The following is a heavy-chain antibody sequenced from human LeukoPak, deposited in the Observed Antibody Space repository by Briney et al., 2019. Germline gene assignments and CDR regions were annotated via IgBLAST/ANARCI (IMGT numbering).Heavy chain of an antibody. CDR3: AKGEGYSYGLQDY. D-gene: IGHD5-18*01. CDR1: GFTFSSYA. V-gene: IGHV3-23*01. CDR2: ISVSGGST. J-gene: IGHJ4*02. Sequence: GGSLRLSCAASGFTFSSYAMRWVRQAPGKGLEWVSGISVSGGSTHYADSVKGRFTTSRDNSKNTLYLQMNSLRAEDTAVYYCAKGEGYSYGLQDYWGQGTLVTVSS.